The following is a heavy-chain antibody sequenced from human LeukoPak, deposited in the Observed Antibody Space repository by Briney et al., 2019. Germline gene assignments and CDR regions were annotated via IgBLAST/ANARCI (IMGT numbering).Heavy chain of an antibody. CDR3: ARSRKELVREYYFDY. D-gene: IGHD6-6*01. Sequence: ASVKVSCKASGYTFTGYYMHWVRQAPGQGLEWMGWINPNSGGTNYAQKFQGWVTMTRDTSISTAYMELSRLRSDDTAVYYCARSRKELVREYYFDYWGQGTLVTVSS. V-gene: IGHV1-2*04. J-gene: IGHJ4*02. CDR2: INPNSGGT. CDR1: GYTFTGYY.